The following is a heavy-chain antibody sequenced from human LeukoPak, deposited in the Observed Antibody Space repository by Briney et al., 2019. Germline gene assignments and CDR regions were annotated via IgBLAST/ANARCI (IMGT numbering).Heavy chain of an antibody. D-gene: IGHD1-1*01. J-gene: IGHJ4*02. CDR2: ISNSGYNT. Sequence: SGGSLRLSCAASGFSVSSCAMSWVRQAPGMGLKGVTSISNSGYNTWYTDSVKGRFTISRDNSQDTLYLQMSGLRAEDTALYYCARHDGSSFIYYVDHWGQGALVTVSS. CDR3: ARHDGSSFIYYVDH. V-gene: IGHV3-23*01. CDR1: GFSVSSCA.